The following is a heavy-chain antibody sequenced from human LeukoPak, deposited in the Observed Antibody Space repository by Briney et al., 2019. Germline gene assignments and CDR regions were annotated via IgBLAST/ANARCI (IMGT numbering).Heavy chain of an antibody. CDR1: GGTFISYA. Sequence: ASVKVSCKASGGTFISYAISWVRQAPGQGLEWMGGIIPIFGTANYAQKFQGRVTITADESTSTAYMELSSLRSEDTAVYYCAITSRYCSGGSCYSGIDYFDYWGQGTLVTVSS. CDR3: AITSRYCSGGSCYSGIDYFDY. CDR2: IIPIFGTA. V-gene: IGHV1-69*13. J-gene: IGHJ4*02. D-gene: IGHD2-15*01.